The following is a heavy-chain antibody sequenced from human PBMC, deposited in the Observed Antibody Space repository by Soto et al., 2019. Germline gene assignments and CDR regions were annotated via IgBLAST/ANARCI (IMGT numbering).Heavy chain of an antibody. CDR2: INHSGST. Sequence: SETLSLTCAVYGGSFSGYYWSWIRQPPGKGLEWIGEINHSGSTNYNPSLKSRVTISVDTSKNQFSLKLSSVTAADTAVYYCARVTRLRYFDWSLRTPYYYYGMDVWGQGTTVTVSS. J-gene: IGHJ6*02. CDR1: GGSFSGYY. D-gene: IGHD3-9*01. CDR3: ARVTRLRYFDWSLRTPYYYYGMDV. V-gene: IGHV4-34*01.